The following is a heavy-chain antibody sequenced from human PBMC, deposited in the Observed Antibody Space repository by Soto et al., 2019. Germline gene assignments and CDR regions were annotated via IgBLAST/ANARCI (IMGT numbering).Heavy chain of an antibody. J-gene: IGHJ2*01. CDR2: MSYDGSEK. D-gene: IGHD1-26*01. CDR3: ANGGEWELLTWYFDL. CDR1: GFTFRNYA. Sequence: QVQVVESGGGVVQPGRALRLSCAASGFTFRNYAMHWVRQAPGKGLEWVAVMSYDGSEKYYADSMRGRFTLSRDDSTHTLYRHMTSLRAAATAVYYGANGGEWELLTWYFDLWRRGTLVTVSS. V-gene: IGHV3-30*18.